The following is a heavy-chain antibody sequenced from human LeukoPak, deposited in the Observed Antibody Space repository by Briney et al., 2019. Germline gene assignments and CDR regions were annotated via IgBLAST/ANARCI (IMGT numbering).Heavy chain of an antibody. CDR1: GGSFSGYY. V-gene: IGHV4-34*01. J-gene: IGHJ4*02. CDR2: INHSGST. CDR3: ARGLAKNRGHYDY. D-gene: IGHD1-14*01. Sequence: SETLSLTCAVYGGSFSGYYWSWIRQPPGKGLEWIGEINHSGSTNYNPSLKMRVTISVYTSKNQFSLKLSSVTAADTDVYYCARGLAKNRGHYDYWGQGTLVTVSS.